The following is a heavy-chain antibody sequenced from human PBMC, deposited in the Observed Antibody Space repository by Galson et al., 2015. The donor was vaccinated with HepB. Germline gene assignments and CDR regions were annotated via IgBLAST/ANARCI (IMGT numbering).Heavy chain of an antibody. D-gene: IGHD6-13*01. V-gene: IGHV3-7*03. J-gene: IGHJ4*02. CDR2: IKQDGSEK. CDR1: GFAFSSYW. CDR3: ARGLYSSSPDY. Sequence: SLRLSCAASGFAFSSYWMSWVRQAPGKGLEWVANIKQDGSEKYYVDSVKGRFTISRDNAKNSLHLQMNSLRAEDTAVYYCARGLYSSSPDYWGQGTLVTVSS.